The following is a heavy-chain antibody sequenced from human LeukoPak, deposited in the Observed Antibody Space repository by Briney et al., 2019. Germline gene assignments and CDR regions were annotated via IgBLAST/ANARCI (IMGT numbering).Heavy chain of an antibody. CDR1: GFTFRSYW. V-gene: IGHV3-7*01. Sequence: GSLRLSCSASGFTFRSYWMSWVRQAPGKGLEWMASIKQDASETRYVDSVKGRFTILRDNTETSLFLHMNSLRAEDTAVYYCARYGLGDTFDIWGHGTVVTVSS. J-gene: IGHJ3*02. CDR2: IKQDASET. CDR3: ARYGLGDTFDI. D-gene: IGHD4-17*01.